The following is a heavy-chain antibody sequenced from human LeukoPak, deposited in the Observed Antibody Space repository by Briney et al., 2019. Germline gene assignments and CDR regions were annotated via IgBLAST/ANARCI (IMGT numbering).Heavy chain of an antibody. CDR2: ISYDGNDE. CDR3: ARIKGSGSYLQYYFDY. D-gene: IGHD3-10*01. Sequence: GGSLRLSCVASGFTFSNYGMHWVRQAPGKGLEWVTTISYDGNDEYYADSVKGRFTISRDNSKNTLYLEMSSLRIEDTAVYYCARIKGSGSYLQYYFDYWGQGTLVTVSS. CDR1: GFTFSNYG. V-gene: IGHV3-30*03. J-gene: IGHJ4*02.